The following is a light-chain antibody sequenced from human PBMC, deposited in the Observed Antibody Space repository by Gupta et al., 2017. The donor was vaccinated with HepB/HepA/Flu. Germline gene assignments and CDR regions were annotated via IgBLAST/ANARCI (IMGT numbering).Light chain of an antibody. J-gene: IGLJ3*02. CDR1: SSNIGAPYD. Sequence: QSMLTQPPSVSGAPGQRVTISCTGSSSNIGAPYDVHWYQQLPGTAPKLLIYNNNNRPSGVPDRFSGSNSGTSASLAITGRHAEDEGDYFCQTYDSSVSGRVFGGGTKLTVL. V-gene: IGLV1-40*01. CDR3: QTYDSSVSGRV. CDR2: NNN.